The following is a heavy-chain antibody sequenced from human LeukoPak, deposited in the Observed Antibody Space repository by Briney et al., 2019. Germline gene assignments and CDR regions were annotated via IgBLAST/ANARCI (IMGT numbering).Heavy chain of an antibody. CDR1: GGSISSSSYY. D-gene: IGHD6-13*01. J-gene: IGHJ5*02. CDR3: ARDSHIAAARVSWFDP. CDR2: IYYSGST. V-gene: IGHV4-39*07. Sequence: SETLSLTCTVSGGSISSSSYYWGWIRQPPGKGLEWIGSIYYSGSTYYNPSLKSRVTISVDTSKNQFSLKLSSVTAADTAVYYCARDSHIAAARVSWFDPWGQGTLVTVSS.